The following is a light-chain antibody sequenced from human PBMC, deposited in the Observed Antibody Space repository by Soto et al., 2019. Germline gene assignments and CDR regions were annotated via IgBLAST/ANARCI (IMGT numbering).Light chain of an antibody. Sequence: QSALTQPPSASGSPGQSVTISCTGTSSDVGGYKYVSWYQHHPGNAPKVVIYEVTKRPSGVPDRFSGSQSGNTASLTVSGLQAEDEADYYGSSYGGTNNWVFGGWTPLTVL. CDR3: SSYGGTNNWV. CDR1: SSDVGGYKY. V-gene: IGLV2-8*01. J-gene: IGLJ7*01. CDR2: EVT.